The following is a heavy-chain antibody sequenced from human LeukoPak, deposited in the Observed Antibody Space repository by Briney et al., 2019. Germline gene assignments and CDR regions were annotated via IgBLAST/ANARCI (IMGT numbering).Heavy chain of an antibody. CDR2: TRNKANSYTT. CDR1: GFTFSDHY. J-gene: IGHJ4*02. D-gene: IGHD6-13*01. CDR3: AKDIGYSSFQIPPYY. V-gene: IGHV3-72*01. Sequence: GGSLRLSCAASGFTFSDHYLDWVRQAPGKGLEWVGRTRNKANSYTTEYAASVKGSFTISRDDSKNSLYLQMSSLKTEDTAVYYCAKDIGYSSFQIPPYYWGQGTLVTVSS.